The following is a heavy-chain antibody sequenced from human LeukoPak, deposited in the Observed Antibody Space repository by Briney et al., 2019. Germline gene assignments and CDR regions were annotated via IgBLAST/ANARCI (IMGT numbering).Heavy chain of an antibody. J-gene: IGHJ4*02. CDR3: AKTMTMVRGVLDC. Sequence: GGSLRLSCAASGFTFISYSMNWVRQAPGKGLEWVALIKSKTDGGSTDYAAPVKGRFTISRDDSKNTLYLQMNSLKTEDTAMYYCAKTMTMVRGVLDCWGQGTLVTVSS. CDR1: GFTFISYS. CDR2: IKSKTDGGST. V-gene: IGHV3-15*01. D-gene: IGHD3-10*01.